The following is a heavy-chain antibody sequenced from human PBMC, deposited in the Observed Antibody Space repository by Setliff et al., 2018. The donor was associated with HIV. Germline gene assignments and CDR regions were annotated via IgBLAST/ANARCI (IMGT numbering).Heavy chain of an antibody. CDR3: ASWGAGSNSGFDY. V-gene: IGHV4-39*07. Sequence: SETLSLTCTVSGGSINITNFYWAWIRRPPGKGLEWLGSIYYSGTTYVHPSLKSRVTISIDTFKSQFSLKLRSVNAADTAVYYCASWGAGSNSGFDYWGRGTLVTVSS. CDR1: GGSINITNFY. D-gene: IGHD3-16*01. J-gene: IGHJ4*02. CDR2: IYYSGTT.